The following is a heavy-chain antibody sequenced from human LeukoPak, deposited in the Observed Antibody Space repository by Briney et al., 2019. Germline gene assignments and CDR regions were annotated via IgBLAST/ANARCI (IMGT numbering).Heavy chain of an antibody. V-gene: IGHV3-66*04. Sequence: GGSLRLSCAASGFAFSNFAMSWVRQAPGKGLECVSTFLAGGLLDYADSVRDRFTISRDTSKNTLYLQMNSLSAEDTAVYYCGRRFCNSCPLDFWGQGTLVTVSS. J-gene: IGHJ4*02. D-gene: IGHD2-21*01. CDR2: FLAGGLL. CDR1: GFAFSNFA. CDR3: GRRFCNSCPLDF.